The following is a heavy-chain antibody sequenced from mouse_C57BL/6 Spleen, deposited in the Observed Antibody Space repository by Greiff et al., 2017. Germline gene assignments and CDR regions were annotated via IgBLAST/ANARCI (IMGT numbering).Heavy chain of an antibody. V-gene: IGHV1-22*01. CDR2: INPNNGGT. D-gene: IGHD2-3*01. CDR3: ARSDDGYPLLAMDY. CDR1: GYTFTDYN. Sequence: EVKLVESGPELVKPGASVKMSCKASGYTFTDYNMHWVKQSHGKSLEWIGYINPNNGGTSYNQKFKGKATLTVNKSSSTAYMELRSLTSEDSAVYYCARSDDGYPLLAMDYWGQGTSVTVSS. J-gene: IGHJ4*01.